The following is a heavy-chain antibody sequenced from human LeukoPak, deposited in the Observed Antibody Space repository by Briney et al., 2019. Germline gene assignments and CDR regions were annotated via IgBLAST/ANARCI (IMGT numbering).Heavy chain of an antibody. CDR3: ARELLEGIIVVVPAASNWFDP. V-gene: IGHV1-2*02. J-gene: IGHJ5*02. CDR2: INPNSGGT. D-gene: IGHD2-2*01. CDR1: GYTFINYG. Sequence: ASVKVSCKASGYTFINYGISWVRQAPGQGLEWMGWINPNSGGTNYAQKFQGRVTMTKDTSISTVYMELTRLRSDDTAVYYCARELLEGIIVVVPAASNWFDPWGQGTLVTVSS.